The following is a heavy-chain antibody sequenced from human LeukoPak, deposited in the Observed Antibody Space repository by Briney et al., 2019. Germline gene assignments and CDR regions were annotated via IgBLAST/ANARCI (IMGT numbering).Heavy chain of an antibody. CDR2: IYYSGST. J-gene: IGHJ4*02. V-gene: IGHV4-59*08. Sequence: SETLSLTCTVSGGSISSYYWSWIRQPPGKGLEWIGYIYYSGSTNYNPSLKSRVTISVDTSKNQFSLKLSSVTAADTAVYYCARYSYDFWSGYYRYYFDYWGQGTLVTVSS. CDR3: ARYSYDFWSGYYRYYFDY. D-gene: IGHD3-3*01. CDR1: GGSISSYY.